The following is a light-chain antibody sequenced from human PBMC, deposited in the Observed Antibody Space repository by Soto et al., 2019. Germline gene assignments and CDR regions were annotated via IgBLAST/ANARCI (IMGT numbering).Light chain of an antibody. J-gene: IGLJ2*01. CDR1: RSDVGGHNY. CDR2: EVS. CDR3: SSYTGSNTLV. Sequence: QSALTQPASVSGSPGQSITISCTETRSDVGGHNYVSWYQQHPGRAPKLMIYEVSNRPLGVSPRFSVSRSGNTDSLTISGLQAEYEADYYFSSYTGSNTLVFGGGTQLTVL. V-gene: IGLV2-14*01.